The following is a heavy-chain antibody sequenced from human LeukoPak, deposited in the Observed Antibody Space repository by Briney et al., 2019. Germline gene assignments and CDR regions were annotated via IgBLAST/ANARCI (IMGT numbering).Heavy chain of an antibody. D-gene: IGHD3-3*02. V-gene: IGHV3-23*01. Sequence: GGPLRLSCAASGFTFSSYTMSWVRQAPGKGLEWVSTITTSDGNTYYADSVKGRFTVSRDNSKNTLYLQMNSLRAEDTAVYYCAALPNWGQGTLVTVSS. J-gene: IGHJ4*02. CDR1: GFTFSSYT. CDR2: ITTSDGNT. CDR3: AALPN.